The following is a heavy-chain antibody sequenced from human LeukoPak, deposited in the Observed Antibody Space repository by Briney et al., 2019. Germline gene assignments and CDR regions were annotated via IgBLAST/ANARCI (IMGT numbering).Heavy chain of an antibody. D-gene: IGHD6-6*01. CDR3: ARGLQEYLFDY. CDR2: A. J-gene: IGHJ4*02. V-gene: IGHV1-69*05. Sequence: ANYALKFQGRVTITTDESTSTAYMELSSLRSEDTAVYYCARGLQEYLFDYWGQGTLVTVSS.